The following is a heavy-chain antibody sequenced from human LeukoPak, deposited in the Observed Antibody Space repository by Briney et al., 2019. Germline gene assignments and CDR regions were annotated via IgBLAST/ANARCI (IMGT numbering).Heavy chain of an antibody. J-gene: IGHJ4*02. CDR2: ISAYNGNT. CDR1: GYTFTSYG. CDR3: ARDDYDILTGYSPFDY. D-gene: IGHD3-9*01. V-gene: IGHV1-18*01. Sequence: ASVTVSCKASGYTFTSYGISWVRQAPGQGLEWMGWISAYNGNTNYAQKLQGRVTMTTDTSTSTAYMELRSLRSDDTAVYYCARDDYDILTGYSPFDYWGQGTLVTVSS.